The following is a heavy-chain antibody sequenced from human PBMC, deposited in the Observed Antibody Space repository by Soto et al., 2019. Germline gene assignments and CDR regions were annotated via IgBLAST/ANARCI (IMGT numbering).Heavy chain of an antibody. CDR3: AKARRAWRNYGFYSHF. Sequence: EVQLLESGGGLVQPGGSLRLSCAASGFTFSSYGMTWVRQAPGKGLEWVSFSSATGAGTYYADSVKGRFTISRDNSKNSPYLQMNSLRAEDPAVYYCAKARRAWRNYGFYSHFWGQGALVIVSS. V-gene: IGHV3-23*01. J-gene: IGHJ4*02. CDR2: SSATGAGT. D-gene: IGHD3-16*01. CDR1: GFTFSSYG.